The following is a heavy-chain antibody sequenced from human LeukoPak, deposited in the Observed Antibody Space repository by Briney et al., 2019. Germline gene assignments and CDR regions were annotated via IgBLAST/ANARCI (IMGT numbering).Heavy chain of an antibody. CDR1: GFSFSDYA. V-gene: IGHV3-21*06. D-gene: IGHD2-21*02. CDR3: VRSFPSCGGDCQDAGP. J-gene: IGHJ5*02. CDR2: ISLSSRYI. Sequence: GGSLRLSGVSSGFSFSDYAMNWVRQAPGKGPEWVSSISLSSRYIYYADSVKGRFTISRDNAKNSLYLQMNNLRAEDAVVYYCVRSFPSCGGDCQDAGPWGQGTLVTVSS.